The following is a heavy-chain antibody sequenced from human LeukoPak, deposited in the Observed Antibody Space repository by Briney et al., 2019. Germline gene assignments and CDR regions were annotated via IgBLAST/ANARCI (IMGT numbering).Heavy chain of an antibody. CDR2: IYSSGTT. J-gene: IGHJ2*01. Sequence: SETLSLTCTVSGGSITSYYWSWLRQPAGKGLEWIGRIYSSGTTNYNPSLKSRVTISVDKSKNQFSLKLSSVTAADTAVYYCARADYGDYVPSWYFDLWGRGTLVTVSS. CDR1: GGSITSYY. V-gene: IGHV4-4*07. D-gene: IGHD4-17*01. CDR3: ARADYGDYVPSWYFDL.